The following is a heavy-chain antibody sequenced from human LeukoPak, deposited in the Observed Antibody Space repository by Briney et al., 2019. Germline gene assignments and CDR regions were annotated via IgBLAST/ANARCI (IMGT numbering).Heavy chain of an antibody. CDR2: FDPEDGET. CDR1: GYTLTELS. D-gene: IGHD1-26*01. J-gene: IGHJ4*02. CDR3: ATVLRGSYWLRFGY. V-gene: IGHV1-24*01. Sequence: EASVKVSCKVSGYTLTELSMHWVRQAPGKGLEWMGGFDPEDGETIYAQKFQGRVTMTEDTSTDTAYMELSSLRSEDTAVYYCATVLRGSYWLRFGYWGQGTLVTVSS.